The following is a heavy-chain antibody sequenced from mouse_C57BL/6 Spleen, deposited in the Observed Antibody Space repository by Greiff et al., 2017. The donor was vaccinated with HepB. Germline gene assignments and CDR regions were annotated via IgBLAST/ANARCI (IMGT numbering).Heavy chain of an antibody. D-gene: IGHD4-1*01. CDR2: IDPSDSYT. CDR3: ASRTNWEFAY. J-gene: IGHJ3*01. CDR1: GYTFTSYW. V-gene: IGHV1-50*01. Sequence: QVQLQQSGAELVKPGAPVKLSCKASGYTFTSYWMQWVNQRPGKGLEWIGEIDPSDSYTNYNQKFKGKATLTVDTSSSTAYMQLSSLTSEDSAVCYCASRTNWEFAYWGQGTLVTVSA.